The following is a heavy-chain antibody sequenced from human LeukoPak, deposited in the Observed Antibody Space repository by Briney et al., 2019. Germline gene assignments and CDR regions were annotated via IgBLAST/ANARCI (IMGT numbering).Heavy chain of an antibody. CDR3: ARGFRGWYAEGFDY. D-gene: IGHD6-19*01. CDR2: IKQDGSEK. J-gene: IGHJ4*02. V-gene: IGHV3-7*01. Sequence: GGSLRLSCAASGFTFSSYWMSWVRQAPGKGLEWVANIKQDGSEKYYVDSVKGRFTISRDNAKNSLYLQMNGLRAEDTAVYYCARGFRGWYAEGFDYWGQGTVVTVSS. CDR1: GFTFSSYW.